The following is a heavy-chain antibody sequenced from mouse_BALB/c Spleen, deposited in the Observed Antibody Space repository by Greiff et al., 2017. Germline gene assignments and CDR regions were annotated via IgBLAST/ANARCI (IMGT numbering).Heavy chain of an antibody. J-gene: IGHJ4*01. CDR2: ISSGSSTI. CDR1: GFTFSSFG. CDR3: ARDGYGMDY. Sequence: EVMLVESGGGLVQPGGSRKLSCAASGFTFSSFGMHWVRQAPEKGLEWVAYISSGSSTIYYADTVKGRFTISRDNPKNTLFLQMTSLRSEDTAMYYCARDGYGMDYWGQGTSVTVSS. V-gene: IGHV5-17*02.